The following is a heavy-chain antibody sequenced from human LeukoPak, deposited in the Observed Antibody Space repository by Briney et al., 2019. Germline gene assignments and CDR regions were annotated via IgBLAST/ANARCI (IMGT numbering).Heavy chain of an antibody. J-gene: IGHJ4*02. CDR1: GFTFSSYG. V-gene: IGHV3-33*01. CDR2: VWSDGTNK. Sequence: QSGGSLRLSCAASGFTFSSYGIHWVRQAPGKGLEWVAVVWSDGTNKYYADSVKGRFTISRDNSKNTLSLQMNSLRAEDTAVHYCARERPIITYFDYWGQGTLVTVSS. D-gene: IGHD5-24*01. CDR3: ARERPIITYFDY.